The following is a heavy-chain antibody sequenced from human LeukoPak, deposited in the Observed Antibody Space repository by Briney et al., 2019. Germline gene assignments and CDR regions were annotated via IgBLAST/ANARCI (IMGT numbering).Heavy chain of an antibody. Sequence: GGSLRLSCAASGFTFSNYAMSWVRQAPGKGLEWVSSISSSGGSTFYADSVKGRFTISRDKSKNTLHLQMNSLRAEDTAVYYCARRRDYFDYWGQGTLVTVSS. CDR2: ISSSGGST. CDR3: ARRRDYFDY. CDR1: GFTFSNYA. V-gene: IGHV3-23*01. J-gene: IGHJ4*02.